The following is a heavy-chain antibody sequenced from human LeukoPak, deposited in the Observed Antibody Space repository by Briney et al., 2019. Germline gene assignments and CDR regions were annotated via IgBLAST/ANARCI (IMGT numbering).Heavy chain of an antibody. D-gene: IGHD5/OR15-5a*01. Sequence: PGGSLRLSCAASGFTFRNFWMHWVRHAPGEGLVWVSRINSDGSIANYADSVKGRFTISRDNAKNTLYLQIDSLRVEDTGVYYCARDLHVWGKGTTVTISS. CDR3: ARDLHV. CDR1: GFTFRNFW. J-gene: IGHJ6*04. CDR2: INSDGSIA. V-gene: IGHV3-74*01.